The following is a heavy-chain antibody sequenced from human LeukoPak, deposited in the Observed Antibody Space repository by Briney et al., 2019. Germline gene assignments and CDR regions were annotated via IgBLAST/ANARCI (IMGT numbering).Heavy chain of an antibody. D-gene: IGHD6-19*01. CDR2: ISWNSGGI. V-gene: IGHV3-9*01. Sequence: GGSLRLSCAASGFTFDDYAMHWVRQAPGKGLEWVSGISWNSGGIGYADSVKGRFTISRDNAKNSLYLQMNSLRADDTALYYCAKGKKMTVAGLFDYWGQGTLDTVSS. CDR3: AKGKKMTVAGLFDY. CDR1: GFTFDDYA. J-gene: IGHJ4*02.